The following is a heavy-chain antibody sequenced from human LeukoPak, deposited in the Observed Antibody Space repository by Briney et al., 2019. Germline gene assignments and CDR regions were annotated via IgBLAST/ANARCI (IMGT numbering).Heavy chain of an antibody. J-gene: IGHJ4*02. CDR1: GFTFSSYG. V-gene: IGHV3-30*02. Sequence: PGGSLRLSCAASGFTFSSYGMHWVRQAPGKGLEWVAFIRYDGSNKYYADSVKGRFTISRDNPKNTLYLQMNGLRVEDTAVYYCAKDMQTWPRFPDYWGQGTLVTVSS. CDR2: IRYDGSNK. CDR3: AKDMQTWPRFPDY. D-gene: IGHD5-12*01.